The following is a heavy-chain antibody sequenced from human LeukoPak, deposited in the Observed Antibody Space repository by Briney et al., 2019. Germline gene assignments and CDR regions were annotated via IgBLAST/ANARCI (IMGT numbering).Heavy chain of an antibody. CDR3: AKDPGVEVLFDY. J-gene: IGHJ4*02. V-gene: IGHV3-23*01. Sequence: PGGSLRLSCAASGFTFSSYAMSWVRQAPGKGLEWVSAISGSGGSTYYADSVKGRLTISRDNSKNTLYLQMNSLRAEDTAVYYCAKDPGVEVLFDYWGQGTLVTVSS. CDR2: ISGSGGST. CDR1: GFTFSSYA. D-gene: IGHD3-10*01.